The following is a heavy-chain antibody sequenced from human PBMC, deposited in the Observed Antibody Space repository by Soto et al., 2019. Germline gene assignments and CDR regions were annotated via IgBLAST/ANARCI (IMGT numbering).Heavy chain of an antibody. CDR3: ARGPGRAGYYYDSSGPFGY. Sequence: ASVKVSCKASGYTFTSYGISWVRQAPGQGLEWMGWISAYNGNTNYAQKLQGRVTMTTDTSTSTAYMELRSLRSDDTAVYYCARGPGRAGYYYDSSGPFGYWGQGTLVTVSS. D-gene: IGHD3-22*01. CDR2: ISAYNGNT. J-gene: IGHJ4*02. V-gene: IGHV1-18*04. CDR1: GYTFTSYG.